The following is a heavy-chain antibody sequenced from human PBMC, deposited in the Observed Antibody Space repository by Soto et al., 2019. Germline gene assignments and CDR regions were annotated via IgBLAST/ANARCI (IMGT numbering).Heavy chain of an antibody. CDR2: IYNTGSS. J-gene: IGHJ2*01. D-gene: IGHD3-16*02. CDR1: GGSISRYY. Sequence: QVQLQESGPGLVKPSETLSLRCTVSGGSISRYYWSWIRQSAGKGLEWIGRIYNTGSSNYNPSLRSRVSMSVDTSKNQFSLRLISVTAADTAVYYCARGGGDRYRALGHEWWYFDLWGRGTLCTVSP. CDR3: ARGGGDRYRALGHEWWYFDL. V-gene: IGHV4-4*07.